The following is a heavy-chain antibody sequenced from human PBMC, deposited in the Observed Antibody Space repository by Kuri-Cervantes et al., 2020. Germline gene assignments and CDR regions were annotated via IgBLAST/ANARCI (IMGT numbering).Heavy chain of an antibody. D-gene: IGHD2-2*01. J-gene: IGHJ4*02. Sequence: GGSLRLSCAASGFRFSGFNMHWVRQAPGKGLQWLAVISSDGSQRHDADSVKGRFTISRDNAKDSLYLQLNNLRAEDTAVYYCARDSSHSDDYWGQGTLVTVSS. V-gene: IGHV3-30-3*01. CDR3: ARDSSHSDDY. CDR1: GFRFSGFN. CDR2: ISSDGSQR.